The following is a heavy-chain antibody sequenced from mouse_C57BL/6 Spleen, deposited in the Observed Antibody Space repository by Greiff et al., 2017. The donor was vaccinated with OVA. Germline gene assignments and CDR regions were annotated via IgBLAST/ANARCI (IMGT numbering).Heavy chain of an antibody. CDR3: ARWGYYGDWYFDV. D-gene: IGHD1-1*01. Sequence: VKLQESGPGLVQPSQSLSITCTVSGFSLTSYGVHWVRQSPGKGLEWLGVIWSGGSTDYNAAFISRLSISKDNSKSQVFFKMNSLQADDTAIYYCARWGYYGDWYFDVWGTGTTVTVSS. J-gene: IGHJ1*03. V-gene: IGHV2-2*01. CDR1: GFSLTSYG. CDR2: IWSGGST.